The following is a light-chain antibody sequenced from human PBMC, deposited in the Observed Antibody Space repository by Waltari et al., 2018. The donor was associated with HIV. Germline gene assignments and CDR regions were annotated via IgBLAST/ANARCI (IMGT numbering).Light chain of an antibody. V-gene: IGLV4-69*01. Sequence: QLVLTQSPSASAFLGASVKITCTLNGGLSSYAIAWHQHQPEKGPGYLMKLKRDGSHNREDEIPDRFSASNSGADHHLTISSLQSEDEGYYYCQTWDTGPVFGGGTKLTVL. CDR1: GGLSSYA. CDR3: QTWDTGPV. CDR2: LKRDGSH. J-gene: IGLJ3*02.